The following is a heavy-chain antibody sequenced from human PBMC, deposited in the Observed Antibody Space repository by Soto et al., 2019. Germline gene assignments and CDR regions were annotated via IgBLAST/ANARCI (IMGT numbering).Heavy chain of an antibody. CDR3: ARDTGYCGGDCSLYYYYGMDV. V-gene: IGHV4-31*03. J-gene: IGHJ6*02. Sequence: SETLSLTCTVSGGAIISGGYYFSCIRQHPWNGLELIGYIYYSGSTYYNPSLKSRVTISVDTSKNQFSLKLSSVTAADTAVYYCARDTGYCGGDCSLYYYYGMDVWGQGTTVTVSS. CDR1: GGAIISGGYY. D-gene: IGHD2-21*02. CDR2: IYYSGST.